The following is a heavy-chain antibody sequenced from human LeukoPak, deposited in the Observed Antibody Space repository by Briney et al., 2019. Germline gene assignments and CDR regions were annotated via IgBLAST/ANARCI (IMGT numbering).Heavy chain of an antibody. V-gene: IGHV3-30*18. CDR1: GFTFSNYG. CDR3: AKDLTSGSGGT. J-gene: IGHJ4*02. Sequence: PGSSLRLSCAASGFTFSNYGMHWVRQAPGKGLEWVAVISYDGSNKYYADSVKGRFTISRDNSKNTLYLQMNSLRAEDTAVYYCAKDLTSGSGGTWGQGTLVTVSS. D-gene: IGHD2-15*01. CDR2: ISYDGSNK.